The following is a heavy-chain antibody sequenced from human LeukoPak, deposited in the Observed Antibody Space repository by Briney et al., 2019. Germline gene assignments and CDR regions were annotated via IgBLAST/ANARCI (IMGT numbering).Heavy chain of an antibody. CDR2: INHSGST. Sequence: PSETLSLTCAVYGGSFSGYYWSWIRQPPGKGLEWIGEINHSGSTNYNPSLKSRVTISVDTSKNQFSLKLSSVTAADTAVYYCASDTIFGVVKGFDPWGQGTLVTVSS. CDR1: GGSFSGYY. J-gene: IGHJ5*02. V-gene: IGHV4-34*01. D-gene: IGHD3-3*01. CDR3: ASDTIFGVVKGFDP.